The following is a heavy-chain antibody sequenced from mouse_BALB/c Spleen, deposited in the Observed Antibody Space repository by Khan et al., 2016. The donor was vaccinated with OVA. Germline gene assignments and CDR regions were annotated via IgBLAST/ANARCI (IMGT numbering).Heavy chain of an antibody. CDR3: SREWAAWFPY. Sequence: VQLQQSGAELARPGASVKLSCKASGYTFTDYYINWMRQRTGQGLEWIGEISPGGGNTYYNEKFKGKATLTADKSSSTAYMQLSSLTSEDSAVYCCSREWAAWFPYWGQGTLVTVSA. J-gene: IGHJ3*01. V-gene: IGHV1-77*01. CDR1: GYTFTDYY. CDR2: ISPGGGNT.